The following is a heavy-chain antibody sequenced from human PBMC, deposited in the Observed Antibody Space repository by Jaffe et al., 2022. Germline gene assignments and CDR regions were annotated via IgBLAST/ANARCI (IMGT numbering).Heavy chain of an antibody. D-gene: IGHD4-17*01. V-gene: IGHV4-59*01. CDR1: GGSISSYY. J-gene: IGHJ4*02. Sequence: QVQLQESGPGLVKPSETLSLTCTVSGGSISSYYWSWIRQPPGKGLEWIGYIYYSGSTNYNPSLKSRVTISVDTSKNQFSLKLSSVTAADTAVYYCARELYGDVGSFDYWGQGTLVTVSS. CDR3: ARELYGDVGSFDY. CDR2: IYYSGST.